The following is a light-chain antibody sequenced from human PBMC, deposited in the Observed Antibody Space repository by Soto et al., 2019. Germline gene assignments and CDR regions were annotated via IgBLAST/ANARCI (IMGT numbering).Light chain of an antibody. J-gene: IGKJ4*01. CDR1: QSVSSY. Sequence: EIVLPQSPATLSLSPGERATLSCRAGQSVSSYLAWYQQKPGQAPRLLIYDASNRATGIPARFSGSGSGTDFTLTISSLEPEDFAVYDCQQRSNWLTFGGGTKVDIK. V-gene: IGKV3-11*01. CDR2: DAS. CDR3: QQRSNWLT.